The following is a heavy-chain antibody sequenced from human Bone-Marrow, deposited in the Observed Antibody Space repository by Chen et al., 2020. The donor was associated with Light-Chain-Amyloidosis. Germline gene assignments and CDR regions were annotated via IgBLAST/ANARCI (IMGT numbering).Heavy chain of an antibody. CDR1: GYTFPNYW. CDR3: ARRRAGYNFDY. J-gene: IGHJ4*02. Sequence: VKKPGESLKISCKGSGYTFPNYWSGWVRQMPGKGLEWMGVIYPDDSDARYSPSFEGQVTISADKSITTAYLQWRSLKASDTAMYYCARRRAGYNFDYWGQGTLVTVSS. D-gene: IGHD5-12*01. CDR2: IYPDDSDA. V-gene: IGHV5-51*01.